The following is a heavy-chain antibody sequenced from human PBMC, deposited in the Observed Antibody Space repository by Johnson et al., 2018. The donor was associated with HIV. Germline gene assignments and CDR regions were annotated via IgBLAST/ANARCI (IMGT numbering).Heavy chain of an antibody. Sequence: VQLVESGGGVVQPGRSLRLSCAASGFTFSSYAMHWVRQAPGKGLEWVSRINSDGSSTSYADSVKGRFTISRDNAKNTLYLQMNSLKTEDTAVYYCARGSLTDDGFAAWGQGTLVIVSS. CDR1: GFTFSSYA. CDR3: ARGSLTDDGFAA. D-gene: IGHD2-8*01. CDR2: INSDGSST. V-gene: IGHV3-74*02. J-gene: IGHJ3*01.